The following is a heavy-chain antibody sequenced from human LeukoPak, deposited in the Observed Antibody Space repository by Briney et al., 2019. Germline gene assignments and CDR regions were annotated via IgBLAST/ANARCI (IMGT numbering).Heavy chain of an antibody. CDR2: IRSKAYGGTT. CDR3: TRGPASSTSCYNY. V-gene: IGHV3-49*04. D-gene: IGHD2-2*02. Sequence: GGSLRLSCAASGFSFNNAWMSWVRQAPGKGLEWVGFIRSKAYGGTTEYAASVKGRFTISRDDSKSIAYLQMNSLKTEDTAVYYCTRGPASSTSCYNYWGQGTLVTVSS. J-gene: IGHJ4*02. CDR1: GFSFNNAW.